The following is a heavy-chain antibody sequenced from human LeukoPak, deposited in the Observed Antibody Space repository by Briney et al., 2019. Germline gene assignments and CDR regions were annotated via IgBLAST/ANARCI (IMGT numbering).Heavy chain of an antibody. J-gene: IGHJ4*02. V-gene: IGHV1-46*01. Sequence: ASVKVSCKASGGTFSSYAISWVRQAPGQGLEWMGIINPSGGSTSYAQKFQGRVTMTRDTSTSTVYMELSSLRSEDTAVYYCARSGVTMVRGASPLGPLDYWGQGTLVTVSS. D-gene: IGHD3-10*01. CDR1: GGTFSSYA. CDR2: INPSGGST. CDR3: ARSGVTMVRGASPLGPLDY.